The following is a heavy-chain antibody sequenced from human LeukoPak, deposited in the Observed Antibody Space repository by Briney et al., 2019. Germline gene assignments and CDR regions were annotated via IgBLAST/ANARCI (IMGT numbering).Heavy chain of an antibody. V-gene: IGHV4-39*07. CDR3: VSRYCSGGTCSFDS. J-gene: IGHJ4*02. CDR2: IYYSGST. Sequence: PSETLSLTCTVSGGSISSSSYYWGWIRQPPGKGLEWIGGIYYSGSTSYNPSLKSRVTISVDTSKNQFSLKLNSVTAADTAVYYCVSRYCSGGTCSFDSWGQGILVTVSS. D-gene: IGHD2-15*01. CDR1: GGSISSSSYY.